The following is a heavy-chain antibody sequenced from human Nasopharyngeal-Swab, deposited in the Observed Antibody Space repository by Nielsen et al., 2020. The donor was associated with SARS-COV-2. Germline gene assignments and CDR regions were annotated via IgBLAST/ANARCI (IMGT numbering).Heavy chain of an antibody. CDR2: INAGNGNT. CDR1: GYTFTSYA. V-gene: IGHV1-3*01. Sequence: ASVKVSCKASGYTFTSYAMHWVRQAPGQRLEWMGWINAGNGNTKYSQKFQGRVTITRDTFATTAYMELSSLRSEDTAVYYCAFVSYDSSGYYYSYWGQGTLVTVSS. J-gene: IGHJ4*02. D-gene: IGHD3-22*01. CDR3: AFVSYDSSGYYYSY.